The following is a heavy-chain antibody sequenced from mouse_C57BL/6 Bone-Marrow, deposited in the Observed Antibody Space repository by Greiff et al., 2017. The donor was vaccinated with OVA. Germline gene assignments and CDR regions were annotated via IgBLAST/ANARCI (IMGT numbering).Heavy chain of an antibody. Sequence: VQLQQSGAELVRPGASVKLSCTASGFNIKDYYMHWVKQRPEPGLEWIGRIDPEDGDTEYAPKFQGKATMTADTSSNTAYLQLSSLTSEDTAVYYCTTGYYGSSYIMDYWGQGTSVTVSS. CDR2: IDPEDGDT. CDR3: TTGYYGSSYIMDY. J-gene: IGHJ4*01. CDR1: GFNIKDYY. D-gene: IGHD1-1*01. V-gene: IGHV14-1*01.